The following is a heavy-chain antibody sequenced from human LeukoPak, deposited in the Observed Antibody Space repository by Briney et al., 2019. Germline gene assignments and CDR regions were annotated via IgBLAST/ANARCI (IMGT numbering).Heavy chain of an antibody. D-gene: IGHD3-10*01. J-gene: IGHJ4*02. Sequence: GGTLRLSCAASGFTFSNYGMSWVRQAPGKRLEWVSVISGSGASTYYADSVKGRFTISRDNSKNTLYLQMNSLRAEDTAVYYCAKVRFGVTARYYFDYWGQGTLVTVSS. V-gene: IGHV3-23*01. CDR1: GFTFSNYG. CDR2: ISGSGAST. CDR3: AKVRFGVTARYYFDY.